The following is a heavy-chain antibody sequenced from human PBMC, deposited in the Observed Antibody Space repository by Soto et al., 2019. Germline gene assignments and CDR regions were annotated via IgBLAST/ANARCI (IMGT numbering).Heavy chain of an antibody. CDR2: IYYSGST. D-gene: IGHD1-26*01. Sequence: QVQLQESGPGLVKPSETLSLTCTVSGGSVSSGSYYWSWIRQPPGKGLEWIGYIYYSGSTNYNPSRMIRVTIAVDTSKHQFYLKLRSVTAADTAVYYCARDYASRIGGSGNGFDYWGQGTLVTVSS. J-gene: IGHJ4*02. CDR3: ARDYASRIGGSGNGFDY. CDR1: GGSVSSGSYY. V-gene: IGHV4-61*01.